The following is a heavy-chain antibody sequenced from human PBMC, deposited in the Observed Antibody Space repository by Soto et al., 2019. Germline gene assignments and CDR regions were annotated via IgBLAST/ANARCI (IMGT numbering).Heavy chain of an antibody. J-gene: IGHJ4*02. D-gene: IGHD1-26*01. Sequence: SETLSLTCVVSNFSISSGYYWGWIRQPPGKGLEWIASIYRSGTTSYNPSLKSRVTISVDPSKNQFSLMLTAVTAADTAVYYCARTHSGSYYSVFNYWGRGSLVTVSS. CDR1: NFSISSGYY. CDR3: ARTHSGSYYSVFNY. CDR2: IYRSGTT. V-gene: IGHV4-38-2*01.